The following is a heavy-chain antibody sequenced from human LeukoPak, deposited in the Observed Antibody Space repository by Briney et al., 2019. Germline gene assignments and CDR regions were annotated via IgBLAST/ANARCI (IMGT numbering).Heavy chain of an antibody. Sequence: GGSLRLSCAASGFTFSSYWMSWVRQAPGKGLEWVANIKQDGSEKYYVDSVKGRFTISRDNAKNSLYLQMNSLRAEDTAVYYCARDKSELRFLEWLYGYYYGMDVWGQGTTATVSS. J-gene: IGHJ6*02. CDR1: GFTFSSYW. V-gene: IGHV3-7*01. CDR3: ARDKSELRFLEWLYGYYYGMDV. CDR2: IKQDGSEK. D-gene: IGHD3-3*01.